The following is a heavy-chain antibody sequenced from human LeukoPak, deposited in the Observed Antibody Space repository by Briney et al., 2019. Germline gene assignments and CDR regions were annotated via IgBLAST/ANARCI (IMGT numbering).Heavy chain of an antibody. Sequence: PGRSLRLSCAASGSTFSSYAMHWVHQAPGKGLEWVAVISYDGSNKYYADSVKGRFTISRDNSKNTLYLQMNSLRAEDTAVYYCARGASRNYYDSSGYRLLFDYWGQGTLVTVSS. J-gene: IGHJ4*02. CDR1: GSTFSSYA. D-gene: IGHD3-22*01. CDR2: ISYDGSNK. CDR3: ARGASRNYYDSSGYRLLFDY. V-gene: IGHV3-30-3*01.